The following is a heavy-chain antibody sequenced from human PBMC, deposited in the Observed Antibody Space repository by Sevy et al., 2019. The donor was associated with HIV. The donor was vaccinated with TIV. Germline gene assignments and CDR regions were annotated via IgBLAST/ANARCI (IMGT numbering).Heavy chain of an antibody. CDR3: AGDLQTMVRGVILYYYGMDV. D-gene: IGHD3-10*01. CDR2: ISAYNGNT. J-gene: IGHJ6*02. Sequence: ASVKVSCKASGYTFNSYGISWVRQAPGQGLEWMGWISAYNGNTNYAQKLQGRVTMTTDTSTSTAYMELRSLRSDDTAEYYCAGDLQTMVRGVILYYYGMDVWGQGTTVTVSS. V-gene: IGHV1-18*01. CDR1: GYTFNSYG.